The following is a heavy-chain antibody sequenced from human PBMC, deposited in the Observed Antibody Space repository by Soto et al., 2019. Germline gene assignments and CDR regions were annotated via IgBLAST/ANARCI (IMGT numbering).Heavy chain of an antibody. CDR3: AKVRGTYYYDSSGIYLFDY. CDR1: GFTFSSYA. Sequence: PGGSLRLSCAASGFTFSSYAMSWVRQAPGKGLEWVSAISGSGGSTYYADSVKGRFTISRDNSKNTLYLQMNSLRAEDTAVYYCAKVRGTYYYDSSGIYLFDYWGQGTLVTVSS. D-gene: IGHD3-22*01. J-gene: IGHJ4*02. V-gene: IGHV3-23*01. CDR2: ISGSGGST.